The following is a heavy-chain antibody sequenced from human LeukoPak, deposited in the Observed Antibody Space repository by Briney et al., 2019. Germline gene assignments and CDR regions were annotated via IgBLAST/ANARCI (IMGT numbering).Heavy chain of an antibody. CDR1: GFTFSSYA. Sequence: GGSLRLSCTASGFTFSSYAMSWVRQAPGKGLEWVSAISDSGGYTYYADSVKGRFTVSRDNSKKMVFLQMNSLRAEDTAIYYCVKGETVAVDWGQGTMVTVSS. CDR2: ISDSGGYT. CDR3: VKGETVAVD. D-gene: IGHD6-19*01. V-gene: IGHV3-23*01. J-gene: IGHJ3*01.